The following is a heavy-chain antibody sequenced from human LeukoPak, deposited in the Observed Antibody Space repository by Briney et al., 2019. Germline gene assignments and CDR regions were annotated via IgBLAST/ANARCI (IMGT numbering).Heavy chain of an antibody. J-gene: IGHJ4*02. Sequence: PGGSLRLSCAASGFTFSSYSMNWVRQAPGKGLEWVSSISSSSSYIYYADSVKGRFTISRDNAKNSLYLQMNSLRAEDTAVYYCARDGYCSSTSCYTFDYWGQGTLVTVSS. V-gene: IGHV3-21*01. D-gene: IGHD2-2*02. CDR1: GFTFSSYS. CDR3: ARDGYCSSTSCYTFDY. CDR2: ISSSSSYI.